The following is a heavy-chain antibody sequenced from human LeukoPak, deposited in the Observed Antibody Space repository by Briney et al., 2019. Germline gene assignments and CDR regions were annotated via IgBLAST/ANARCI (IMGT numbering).Heavy chain of an antibody. CDR3: ARHSYSLLWFGSNWFDP. D-gene: IGHD3-10*01. Sequence: SETLSLTCTVSGYSISSGYYWSWIRQPPGKGLEWIGEINRSGSTNYNPSLKSRVTISVDTSKNQFSLKLSSVTAADTAVYYCARHSYSLLWFGSNWFDPWGQGTLVTVSS. V-gene: IGHV4-38-2*02. CDR1: GYSISSGYY. CDR2: INRSGST. J-gene: IGHJ5*02.